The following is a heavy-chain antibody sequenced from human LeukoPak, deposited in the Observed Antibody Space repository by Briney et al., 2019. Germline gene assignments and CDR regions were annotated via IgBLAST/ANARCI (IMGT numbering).Heavy chain of an antibody. J-gene: IGHJ4*02. CDR2: INHSGST. CDR3: ARGAGDYGDYVDY. V-gene: IGHV4-34*01. CDR1: GGSFSGYY. Sequence: SETLSLTCAVYGGSFSGYYWSWIRQPPGKGLEWIGEINHSGSTNYNPSLKSRVTISVDTSKNQFSLKLSSMTAADTAVYYCARGAGDYGDYVDYWGQGTLVPVYS. D-gene: IGHD4-17*01.